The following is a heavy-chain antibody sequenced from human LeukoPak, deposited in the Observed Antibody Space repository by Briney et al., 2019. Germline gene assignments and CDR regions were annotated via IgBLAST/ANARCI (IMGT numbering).Heavy chain of an antibody. CDR3: AKDSSGSSCYWDY. V-gene: IGHV3-30*02. J-gene: IGHJ4*02. Sequence: GGSLRLSCAASGFSFSSYGMHWVRQAPGKWLEWVTFIRYDGSNKYYADSVKGRFTISRDNSKNTLYLQMNSLRTEDTAVYYCAKDSSGSSCYWDYWGQGTLVTVSS. D-gene: IGHD6-13*01. CDR1: GFSFSSYG. CDR2: IRYDGSNK.